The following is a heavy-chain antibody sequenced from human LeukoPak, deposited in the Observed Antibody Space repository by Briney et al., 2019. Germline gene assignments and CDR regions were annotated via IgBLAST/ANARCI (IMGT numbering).Heavy chain of an antibody. J-gene: IGHJ4*02. CDR2: ISTYNVKT. V-gene: IGHV1-18*01. CDR1: GYTFTSYG. D-gene: IGHD6-13*01. Sequence: ASVKVSCKASGYTFTSYGISWVRQAPGQGLEWMGWISTYNVKTNYAQQFQGRVTMTSDTSTSTVYMELRSLRSDDTAVYYCARDGIAAAGTPFDYWGQGTLVTVSS. CDR3: ARDGIAAAGTPFDY.